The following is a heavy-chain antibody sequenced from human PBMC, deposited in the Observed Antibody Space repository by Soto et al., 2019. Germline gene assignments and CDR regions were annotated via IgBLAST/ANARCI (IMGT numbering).Heavy chain of an antibody. CDR2: ISGSGGST. CDR3: AKAYGDIYYSSYGMDV. CDR1: GFTFSSYA. Sequence: EVQLLESGGGLVQPGGSLRLSCAASGFTFSSYAMSWVRQAPGKGLEWVSAISGSGGSTYYADSVKGRFTISRDNSKNTLYLQMNSLRAEDTAVYYCAKAYGDIYYSSYGMDVWGQGTTVTVSS. V-gene: IGHV3-23*01. D-gene: IGHD4-17*01. J-gene: IGHJ6*02.